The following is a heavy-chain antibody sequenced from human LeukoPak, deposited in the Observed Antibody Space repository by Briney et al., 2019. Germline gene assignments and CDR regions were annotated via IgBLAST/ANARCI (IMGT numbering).Heavy chain of an antibody. J-gene: IGHJ4*02. Sequence: GRSLRLSCAASGFTFSSYGMHWVRQAPGKGLEWVSYISSSGSTIYYADSVKGRFTISRDNAKNSLYLQMNSLRAEDTAVYYCARGLTAAAYGGYWGQGTLVTVSS. CDR3: ARGLTAAAYGGY. CDR2: ISSSGSTI. CDR1: GFTFSSYG. V-gene: IGHV3-48*04. D-gene: IGHD2-2*01.